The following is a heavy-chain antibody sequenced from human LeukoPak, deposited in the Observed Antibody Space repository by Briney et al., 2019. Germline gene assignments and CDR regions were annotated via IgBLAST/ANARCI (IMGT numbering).Heavy chain of an antibody. CDR2: IYYSGTT. Sequence: SETLSLTCTVSGGSISSSSYYWGWIRQPPGKGLEWIGSIYYSGTTYYNPSLKSRVTISIDTSNNHFSLNLSSVTAADTAVYYCARERPRVSCDFWGQGTLVTVSS. CDR3: ARERPRVSCDF. CDR1: GGSISSSSYY. J-gene: IGHJ4*02. V-gene: IGHV4-39*07.